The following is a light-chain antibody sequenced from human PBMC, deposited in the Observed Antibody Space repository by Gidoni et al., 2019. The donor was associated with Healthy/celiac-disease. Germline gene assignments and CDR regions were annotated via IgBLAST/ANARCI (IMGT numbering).Light chain of an antibody. V-gene: IGKV1-39*01. J-gene: IGKJ4*01. CDR3: QQSYSTPLT. Sequence: DIQMTQSPSSLSASVGDRVTITCRASQSISSYLNWYHQKPGKAPNLLIYAASSLQSGVPLRFSGSGSGTDFTLTISSLQPEDFATYYCQQSYSTPLTFGGXTKVEIK. CDR2: AAS. CDR1: QSISSY.